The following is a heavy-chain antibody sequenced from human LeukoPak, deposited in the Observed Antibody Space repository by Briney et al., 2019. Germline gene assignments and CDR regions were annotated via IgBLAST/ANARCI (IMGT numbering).Heavy chain of an antibody. D-gene: IGHD3-22*01. V-gene: IGHV4-4*07. J-gene: IGHJ4*02. CDR2: IYTSGST. Sequence: SETLSLTCTVSGGSISSYYWSWIRQPAGKGLEWIGRIYTSGSTNYNPSLKSRVTMSVDTSKNQFSLKLSSVTAADTAVYYCARSYYYDSSGYYDYWGQGTLVTVSS. CDR1: GGSISSYY. CDR3: ARSYYYDSSGYYDY.